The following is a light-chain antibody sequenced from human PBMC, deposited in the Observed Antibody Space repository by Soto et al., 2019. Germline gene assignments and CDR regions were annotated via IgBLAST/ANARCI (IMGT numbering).Light chain of an antibody. CDR3: SSYTKRNTVV. J-gene: IGLJ2*01. CDR2: EVT. CDR1: SSDVGTYNF. Sequence: QSALTQPASVSGSPGQPITISCTGTSSDVGTYNFVSWCQQHPGKAPKLLIYEVTNRPSGVSSRFSGSKSGNTASLTISGLQAEDEADYYCSSYTKRNTVVFGGGTKLTVL. V-gene: IGLV2-14*01.